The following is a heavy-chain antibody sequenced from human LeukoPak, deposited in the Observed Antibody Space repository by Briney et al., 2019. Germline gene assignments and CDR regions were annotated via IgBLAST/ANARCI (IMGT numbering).Heavy chain of an antibody. CDR1: GGSISSYY. CDR2: INHSGST. D-gene: IGHD6-19*01. Sequence: SETLSLTCTVSGGSISSYYWSWIRQPPGKGLEWIGEINHSGSTNYNPSLKSRVTISVDTSKNQFSLKLSSVTAADTAVYYCARGPSAVAGTFDFDYWGQGTLVTVSS. J-gene: IGHJ4*02. V-gene: IGHV4-34*01. CDR3: ARGPSAVAGTFDFDY.